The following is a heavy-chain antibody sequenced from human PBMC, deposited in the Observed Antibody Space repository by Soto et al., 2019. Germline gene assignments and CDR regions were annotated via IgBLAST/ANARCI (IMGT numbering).Heavy chain of an antibody. Sequence: GGSLRLSCAASGFIFSSYGMHWVRQAPGKGLEWVAVISYDGSKKYYVDSVKGRFTISRDNSKNTLYLQMNSLRAEDTAVYYCAKDTAPYLYFEHHYYYGMDVWGQGTTVTVSS. CDR1: GFIFSSYG. D-gene: IGHD3-9*01. V-gene: IGHV3-30*18. J-gene: IGHJ6*02. CDR2: ISYDGSKK. CDR3: AKDTAPYLYFEHHYYYGMDV.